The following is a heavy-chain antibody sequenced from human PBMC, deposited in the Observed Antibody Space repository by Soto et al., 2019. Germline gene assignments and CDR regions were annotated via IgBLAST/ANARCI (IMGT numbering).Heavy chain of an antibody. CDR3: AHRVLRTVFGLVTTTAIYFDF. D-gene: IGHD3-3*01. V-gene: IGHV2-5*02. J-gene: IGHJ4*02. CDR1: GFSLTTSGVG. CDR2: IYWDDDK. Sequence: QITLNESGPTPVKPRQTLTLTCNFSGFSLTTSGVGVGWIRQSPGKAPEWLALIYWDDDKRYSPSLKSRLTITKDTSKNQMVLTMADLDPADTATYYCAHRVLRTVFGLVTTTAIYFDFWGQGTPVAVSS.